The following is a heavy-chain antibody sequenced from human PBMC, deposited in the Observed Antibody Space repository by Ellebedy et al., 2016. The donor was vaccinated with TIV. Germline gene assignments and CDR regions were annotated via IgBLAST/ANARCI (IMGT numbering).Heavy chain of an antibody. Sequence: MPSETLSLTCTVSGGSISITSYYWGWIRQPPGKGLEWIGSIYYDGSTYYNPSLKSRVTISKDTSKNQFSLKLTSVTAADTAVDYCARRSSYWSALDFWGQGTLATVSS. D-gene: IGHD6-19*01. CDR2: IYYDGST. V-gene: IGHV4-39*01. J-gene: IGHJ4*02. CDR1: GGSISITSYY. CDR3: ARRSSYWSALDF.